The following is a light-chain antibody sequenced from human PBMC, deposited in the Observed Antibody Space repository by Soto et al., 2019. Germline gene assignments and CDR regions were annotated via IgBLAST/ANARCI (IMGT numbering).Light chain of an antibody. V-gene: IGKV2-24*01. Sequence: DIVMTQTPLSSPVTLGQPASISCRSSQSLAHRDGNTYLSWLHQRPGQPPRLLIYKISKRLSGVPDRFSGSGAGTEFTLNISRVEAEDVGLYYCMQGTQCPRTFGQGTKVEIK. J-gene: IGKJ1*01. CDR1: QSLAHRDGNTY. CDR2: KIS. CDR3: MQGTQCPRT.